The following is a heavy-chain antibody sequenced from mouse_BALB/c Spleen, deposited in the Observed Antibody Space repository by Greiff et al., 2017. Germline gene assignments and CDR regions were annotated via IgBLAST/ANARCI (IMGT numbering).Heavy chain of an antibody. D-gene: IGHD1-2*01. CDR1: GFSLTSYG. V-gene: IGHV2-9*02. Sequence: QVQLQQSGPGLVAPSQSLSITCTVSGFSLTSYGVHWVRQPPGKGLEWLGVIWAGGSTNYNSALMSRLSISKDNSKSQVFLKMNSLQTDDTAMYYCARDKDYYGYVSAYWGQGTLVTVSA. CDR2: IWAGGST. J-gene: IGHJ3*01. CDR3: ARDKDYYGYVSAY.